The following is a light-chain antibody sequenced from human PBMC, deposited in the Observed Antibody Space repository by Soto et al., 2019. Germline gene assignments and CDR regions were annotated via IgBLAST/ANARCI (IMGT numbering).Light chain of an antibody. CDR1: QSVSIS. CDR3: QQRSNWPPFT. V-gene: IGKV3-11*01. CDR2: DAS. J-gene: IGKJ5*01. Sequence: EIVITQSPATPSESPGQRATLSCRARQSVSISLAWYQQKPGQAPRLLIYDASNRATDIPARFSGSGSGTDFTLTISSLEPEDFAVYYCQQRSNWPPFTFGQGTRLEIK.